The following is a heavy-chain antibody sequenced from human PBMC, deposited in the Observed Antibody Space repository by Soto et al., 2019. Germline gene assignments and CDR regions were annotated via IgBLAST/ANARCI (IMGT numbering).Heavy chain of an antibody. V-gene: IGHV3-74*01. J-gene: IGHJ3*01. Sequence: EVQLVESEGGLVQPGGSLRLSCAASGFTFSYYWMHWVRQAPGQGLVWVSRIHSDGSSTTYANTVKGRFTIYRDNAKNTRYRQMTSLRAGEKAVYYCARGDRGAFDLWGQGTMVTVSS. CDR1: GFTFSYYW. CDR3: ARGDRGAFDL. D-gene: IGHD2-21*02. CDR2: IHSDGSST.